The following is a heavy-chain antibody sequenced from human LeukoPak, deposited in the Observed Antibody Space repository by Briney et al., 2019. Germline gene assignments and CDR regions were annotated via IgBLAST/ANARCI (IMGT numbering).Heavy chain of an antibody. D-gene: IGHD5-24*01. Sequence: SETLSLTCIVSGDSISSGGYYWSWIRQPPGKGLEWIGYIYHSGSTYYNPSLKSRVTISVDTSKNQFSLKLSSVTAADTAVYYCARQDGYSAFDIWGQGTMVTVSS. V-gene: IGHV4-30-2*01. CDR2: IYHSGST. CDR3: ARQDGYSAFDI. CDR1: GDSISSGGYY. J-gene: IGHJ3*02.